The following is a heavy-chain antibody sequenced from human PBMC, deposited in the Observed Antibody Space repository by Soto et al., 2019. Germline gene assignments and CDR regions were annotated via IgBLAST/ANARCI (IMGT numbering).Heavy chain of an antibody. Sequence: QITLKESGPTLGKPTQTLTLTCTFSGFSLSTSGVGVGWIRQPPGKALEWLALIYWDDDKRYSPSLRSRLTISKDTSKNQVVLTMTNMDPVDTATYHCIHSRGCGDCLQTYASHYYYGRDVWGQVTTVTVAS. CDR1: GFSLSTSGVG. CDR2: IYWDDDK. CDR3: IHSRGCGDCLQTYASHYYYGRDV. D-gene: IGHD2-21*02. J-gene: IGHJ6*02. V-gene: IGHV2-5*02.